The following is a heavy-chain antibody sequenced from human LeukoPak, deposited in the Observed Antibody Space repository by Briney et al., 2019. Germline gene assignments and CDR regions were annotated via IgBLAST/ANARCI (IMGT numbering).Heavy chain of an antibody. CDR2: ISYDGSNK. D-gene: IGHD1-26*01. V-gene: IGHV3-30-3*01. Sequence: PGGSLRLSCAASGFTFSSYAMHWVRQAPGKGLEWVAVISYDGSNKYYADSVKGRFTISRDNSKNTLYLQMNSLRAEDTAVYYCAGAARSGSWNFLDYWGQGTLVTVSS. J-gene: IGHJ4*02. CDR1: GFTFSSYA. CDR3: AGAARSGSWNFLDY.